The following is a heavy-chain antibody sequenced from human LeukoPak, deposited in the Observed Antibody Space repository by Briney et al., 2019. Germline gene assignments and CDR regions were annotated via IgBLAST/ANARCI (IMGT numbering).Heavy chain of an antibody. CDR2: VSNTGTVT. J-gene: IGHJ3*02. CDR1: GLTFSNYA. CDR3: AEEQTADDGSRYYAVFEI. V-gene: IGHV3-23*01. D-gene: IGHD3-22*01. Sequence: GGSLRLSCAASGLTFSNYAMNWVRQAPGKGLEWVSAVSNTGTVTYYADSVKGRSTTSRDNPKNTLYLQMNSLRAEDMAVYYCAEEQTADDGSRYYAVFEIWGQGTVVTVSS.